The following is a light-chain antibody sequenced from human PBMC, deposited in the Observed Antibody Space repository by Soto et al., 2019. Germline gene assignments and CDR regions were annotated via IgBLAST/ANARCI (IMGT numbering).Light chain of an antibody. CDR3: HQYGSSRLT. Sequence: EIVLTQSPGTLSLSPGERAPLSCRASQSVSNNYLAWYQQKPGQAPRLLIYGASNRATGIPDRFSGSGSGTDFTLTISRLEPEDFAVYYCHQYGSSRLTFGGGTKVDIK. CDR1: QSVSNNY. CDR2: GAS. J-gene: IGKJ4*01. V-gene: IGKV3-20*01.